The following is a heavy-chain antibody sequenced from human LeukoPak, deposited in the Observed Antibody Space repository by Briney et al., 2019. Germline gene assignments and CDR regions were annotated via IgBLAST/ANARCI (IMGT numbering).Heavy chain of an antibody. CDR1: GGSISSYY. CDR3: ARADSSRSLAFDY. Sequence: SETLSLTCTVSGGSISSYYWSWIRQPPGKGLEWIGYIYYSGRTNYNPSLKGRVTISVDTSKNQFSLKLSSVTAADTALYYCARADSSRSLAFDYWGQGTLVTVSS. CDR2: IYYSGRT. J-gene: IGHJ4*02. D-gene: IGHD3-22*01. V-gene: IGHV4-59*01.